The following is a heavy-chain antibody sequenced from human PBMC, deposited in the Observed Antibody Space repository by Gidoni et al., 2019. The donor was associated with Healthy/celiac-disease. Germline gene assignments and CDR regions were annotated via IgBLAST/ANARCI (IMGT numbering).Heavy chain of an antibody. D-gene: IGHD2-2*01. CDR2: IWYDGSNK. V-gene: IGHV3-33*01. J-gene: IGHJ5*02. Sequence: QVQLVESGGGVVQPGRSLRLSCAACGFTFSSYGMHWVRQAPGKGLEWVAVIWYDGSNKYYADSVKGRFTISRDNSKNTLYLQMNSLRAEDTAVYYCARDSSDQLGPYNWFDPWGQGTLVTVSS. CDR3: ARDSSDQLGPYNWFDP. CDR1: GFTFSSYG.